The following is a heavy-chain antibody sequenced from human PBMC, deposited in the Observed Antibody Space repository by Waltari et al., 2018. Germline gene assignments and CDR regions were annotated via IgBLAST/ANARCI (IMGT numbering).Heavy chain of an antibody. CDR3: GWTKLDPRLDP. CDR1: GNTFTDYY. CDR2: INPNSGGT. D-gene: IGHD1-1*01. J-gene: IGHJ5*02. V-gene: IGHV1-2*02. Sequence: QVQLVQSGAEVEKPGASVKVSCKTSGNTFTDYYIHWVRRAPGQGLEWMGWINPNSGGTNYAQKFQGRVTFTRDTSISTVYMELTRLTSDDTAVYFCGWTKLDPRLDPWGQGTLVTVSS.